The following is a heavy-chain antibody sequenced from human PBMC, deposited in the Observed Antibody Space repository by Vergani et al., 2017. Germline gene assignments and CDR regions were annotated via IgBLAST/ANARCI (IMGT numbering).Heavy chain of an antibody. CDR1: GASIDSLY. Sequence: QVKLQESGPGLLKPSQTLSLTCTVSGASIDSLYWSWIRQSPGKGLEWIGYVFRNGNVNYNPSFNFRVAIDTSNNELSLRVTSVTAADTAVYYCARDFGGEWYFDLWGRGATVTVSS. CDR2: VFRNGNV. V-gene: IGHV4-4*08. J-gene: IGHJ2*01. CDR3: ARDFGGEWYFDL. D-gene: IGHD4-23*01.